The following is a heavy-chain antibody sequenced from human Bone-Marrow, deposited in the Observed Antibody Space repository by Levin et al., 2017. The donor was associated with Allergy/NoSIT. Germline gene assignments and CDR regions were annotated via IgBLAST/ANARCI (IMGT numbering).Heavy chain of an antibody. CDR1: GFSFSTFS. D-gene: IGHD5/OR15-5a*01. CDR2: ISSSGTTI. Sequence: GGSLRLSCVASGFSFSTFSMNWVRQAPGKGLEWISYISSSGTTIHYADSVKGRFTISRDNAKNSLYLQMNSLRDEDTGIFYCARQVSTILHFDCWGQGTPVTVSS. J-gene: IGHJ4*02. V-gene: IGHV3-48*02. CDR3: ARQVSTILHFDC.